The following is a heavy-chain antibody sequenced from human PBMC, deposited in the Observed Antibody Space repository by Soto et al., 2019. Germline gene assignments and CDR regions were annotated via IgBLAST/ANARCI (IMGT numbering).Heavy chain of an antibody. CDR1: GGSISSYY. CDR3: ARGYYDFWSGYYTPYYYGMDV. V-gene: IGHV4-59*01. D-gene: IGHD3-3*01. Sequence: SETLSLTCTVSGGSISSYYWSWIRQPPGKGLEWIGYIYYSGSTNYNPSLKSRVTISVDTSKNQFSLKLSSVTAADTAVYYCARGYYDFWSGYYTPYYYGMDVWGQGTTVTGSS. CDR2: IYYSGST. J-gene: IGHJ6*02.